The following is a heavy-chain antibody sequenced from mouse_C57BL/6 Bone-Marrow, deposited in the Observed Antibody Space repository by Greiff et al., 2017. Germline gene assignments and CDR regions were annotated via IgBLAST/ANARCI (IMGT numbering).Heavy chain of an antibody. V-gene: IGHV1-26*01. J-gene: IGHJ4*01. CDR3: ARWLVDY. D-gene: IGHD2-2*01. CDR1: GYTFTDYY. CDR2: INPNNGGT. Sequence: EVKLQQSGPELVKPGASVKISCKASGYTFTDYYMNWVKQSHGKSLEWIGDINPNNGGTSYNQKFKGKATLTVDKSSSTAYMELRSLTSEDSAVYYCARWLVDYWGQGTSVTVSS.